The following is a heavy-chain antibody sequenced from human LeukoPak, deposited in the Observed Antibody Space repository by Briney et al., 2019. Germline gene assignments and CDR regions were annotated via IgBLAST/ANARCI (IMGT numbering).Heavy chain of an antibody. J-gene: IGHJ5*02. D-gene: IGHD1-26*01. CDR1: GDSVSSNSAA. V-gene: IGHV6-1*01. Sequence: SQTLSLTCAISGDSVSSNSAAWNWIRQSPSRGLEWLGRTYYRSKWYNDYAVSVKSRITINPDTSKNQFSLQLNFVTPEDTAVYYCARGTATAYYPINWFDPWGQGTLVTVSS. CDR2: TYYRSKWYN. CDR3: ARGTATAYYPINWFDP.